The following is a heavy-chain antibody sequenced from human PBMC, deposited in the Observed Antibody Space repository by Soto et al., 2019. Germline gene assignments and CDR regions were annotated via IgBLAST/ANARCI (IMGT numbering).Heavy chain of an antibody. D-gene: IGHD2-21*02. CDR1: GFTFSSYG. CDR2: IWYDGSNK. J-gene: IGHJ4*02. CDR3: ARTYCGGDCYSNDY. V-gene: IGHV3-33*01. Sequence: GGSLRLSCAASGFTFSSYGMHWVRQAPGKGLEWVAVIWYDGSNKYYADSVKGRFTISRDNSKNTLYLQMNSLRAEDTAVYYCARTYCGGDCYSNDYWGQGTLVTVSS.